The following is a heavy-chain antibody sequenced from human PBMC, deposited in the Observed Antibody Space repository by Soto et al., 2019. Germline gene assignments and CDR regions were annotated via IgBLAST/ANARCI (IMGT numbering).Heavy chain of an antibody. Sequence: QVQLQESGPGLVKPSQTLSLTCTVSGGSISSGGYYWSWIRQHPGKGLEWIGYIYYSGSTYYNPCRKCRVTTPVGTAKNQFALKMSSVTAADTAVYYCARELGGDDSGYDSDYYGMDVWGQGTTVTVSS. J-gene: IGHJ6*02. CDR1: GGSISSGGYY. D-gene: IGHD5-12*01. CDR2: IYYSGST. CDR3: ARELGGDDSGYDSDYYGMDV. V-gene: IGHV4-31*03.